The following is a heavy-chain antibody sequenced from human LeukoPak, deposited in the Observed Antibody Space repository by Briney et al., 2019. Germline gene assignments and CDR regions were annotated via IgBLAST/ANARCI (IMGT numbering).Heavy chain of an antibody. CDR3: AKERWVSTDQYYFDY. V-gene: IGHV3-30*02. D-gene: IGHD5-24*01. CDR1: EFTFSSYG. Sequence: GGSLRLSCAASEFTFSSYGMHWVRQAPGKGLEWVAFIRSDGTNKNYGDSVKGRFTISRDNSKNTVYLQMNSLRSEDTAVYYCAKERWVSTDQYYFDYWGQGTLVTVSS. CDR2: IRSDGTNK. J-gene: IGHJ4*02.